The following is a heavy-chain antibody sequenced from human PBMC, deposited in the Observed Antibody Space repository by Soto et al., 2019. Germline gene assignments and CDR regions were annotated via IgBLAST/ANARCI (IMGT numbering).Heavy chain of an antibody. CDR3: THKAQRPVGENWFDP. V-gene: IGHV2-5*02. Sequence: QITLKESGPTLVKPTQTLTLTCTFSGFSLTTSEVGVGWIRQPPGKALEWLALIYWDDDKRYSPSLKSRLTITKDTSKNQVVLTMTNMDPVDTATYYCTHKAQRPVGENWFDPWGQGTLVTVSS. D-gene: IGHD4-17*01. CDR1: GFSLTTSEVG. CDR2: IYWDDDK. J-gene: IGHJ5*02.